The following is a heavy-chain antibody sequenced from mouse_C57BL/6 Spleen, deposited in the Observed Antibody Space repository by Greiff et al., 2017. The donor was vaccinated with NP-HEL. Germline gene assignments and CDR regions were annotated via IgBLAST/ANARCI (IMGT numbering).Heavy chain of an antibody. J-gene: IGHJ2*01. V-gene: IGHV1-81*01. CDR2: IYPRSGNT. CDR1: GYTFTSYG. D-gene: IGHD2-4*01. Sequence: QVQLQQSGAELARPGASVKLSCKASGYTFTSYGISWVKQRTGQGLEWIGEIYPRSGNTYYNEKFKGKATLTADKSSSTAYMELRSLTSEDSAVYFCARSIYYDYGGPSYFDYWGQGTTLTVSS. CDR3: ARSIYYDYGGPSYFDY.